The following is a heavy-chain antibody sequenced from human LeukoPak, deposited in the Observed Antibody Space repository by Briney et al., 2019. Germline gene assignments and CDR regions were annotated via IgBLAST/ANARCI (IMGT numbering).Heavy chain of an antibody. V-gene: IGHV4-39*01. J-gene: IGHJ4*02. Sequence: SETLSLTCTVSGGSISSSSYYWGWIRQPPGKGLEWIGSIYYSGSTYYNPSLKSRVTISVDTSKNQFSLKLSSVTAADTAVYYCAREGPTTYYGSGSPFDYWGQGTLVTVSS. CDR2: IYYSGST. CDR1: GGSISSSSYY. CDR3: AREGPTTYYGSGSPFDY. D-gene: IGHD3-10*01.